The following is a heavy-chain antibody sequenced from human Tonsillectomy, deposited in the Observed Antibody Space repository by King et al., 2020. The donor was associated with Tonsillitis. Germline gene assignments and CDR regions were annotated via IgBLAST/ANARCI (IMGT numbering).Heavy chain of an antibody. CDR1: GDSISSNTYY. Sequence: QLQESGPRLVKPSETLFLTCTVSGDSISSNTYYWAWIRQPPGKGLEWIGSLSFRVTTYYSPSLGGRVSISVDASKNQLSLNLRSVTTADPAVYYCARPRVAARTGFVIGAFDVWGQGTLATVSS. D-gene: IGHD6-6*01. V-gene: IGHV4-39*01. J-gene: IGHJ3*01. CDR3: ARPRVAARTGFVIGAFDV. CDR2: LSFRVTT.